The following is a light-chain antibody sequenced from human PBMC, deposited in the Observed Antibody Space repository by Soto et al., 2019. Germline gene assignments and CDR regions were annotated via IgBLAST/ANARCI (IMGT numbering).Light chain of an antibody. J-gene: IGKJ1*01. Sequence: VGDRVRINCRASQSISAWLAWYQQKPGKAPRLLIYKASTLEIGVPSRFSGSGSGTEFTLTISSLQPDDVATYYCQQYNDYSWTFGQGTKVDIK. V-gene: IGKV1-5*03. CDR3: QQYNDYSWT. CDR1: QSISAW. CDR2: KAS.